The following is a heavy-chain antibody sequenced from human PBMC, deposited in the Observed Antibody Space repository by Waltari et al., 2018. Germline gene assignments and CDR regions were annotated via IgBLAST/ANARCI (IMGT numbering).Heavy chain of an antibody. V-gene: IGHV2-26*01. CDR3: ARIPVLYGSGRYTLDY. CDR2: IFSNDEK. D-gene: IGHD3-10*01. J-gene: IGHJ4*02. Sequence: VTLKESGPVLVKPTETLTLTCTVSGFSLTNARMGVSWIRQPPGKALECLAHIFSNDEKSYSTSLKSRLTISWDTSKSQVVLTMTNMDPVDTATYYCARIPVLYGSGRYTLDYWGQGTLVTVSS. CDR1: GFSLTNARMG.